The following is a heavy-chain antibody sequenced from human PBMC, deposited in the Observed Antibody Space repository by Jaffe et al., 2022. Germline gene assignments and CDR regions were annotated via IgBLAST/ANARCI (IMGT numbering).Heavy chain of an antibody. CDR1: GFTFGDYA. J-gene: IGHJ4*02. V-gene: IGHV3-49*04. Sequence: EVQLVESGGGLVQPGRSLRLSCTASGFTFGDYAMSWVRQAPGKGLEWVGFIRSKAYGGTTEYAASVKGRFTISRDDSKSIAYLQMNSLKTEDTAVYYCTRDEGQWLVRNDYWGQGTLVTVSS. CDR3: TRDEGQWLVRNDY. CDR2: IRSKAYGGTT. D-gene: IGHD6-19*01.